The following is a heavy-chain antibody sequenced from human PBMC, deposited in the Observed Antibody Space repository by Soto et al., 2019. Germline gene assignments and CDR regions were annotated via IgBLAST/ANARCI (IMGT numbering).Heavy chain of an antibody. D-gene: IGHD3-10*01. CDR3: ARGFGTMVRGFTYNWFDP. J-gene: IGHJ5*02. V-gene: IGHV4-30-2*01. CDR1: GGSISSGGYS. Sequence: SETLSLTCAVSGGSISSGGYSWSWIRQPPGKGLEWIGYIYHSGSTYYNPSLKSRVTISVDRSKNQFSLKLSSVTAADTAVYYCARGFGTMVRGFTYNWFDPWGQGTLVTVSS. CDR2: IYHSGST.